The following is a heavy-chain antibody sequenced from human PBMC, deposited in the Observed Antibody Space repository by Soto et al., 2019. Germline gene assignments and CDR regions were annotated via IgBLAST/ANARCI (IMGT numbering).Heavy chain of an antibody. Sequence: GGSLRLSCATSGFTFSSHGMSWVRQAPGKGLDWVSGITGSGRNTYYADSVKGRFTISRDNSKNTLYLQMNSLRAEDTAVYYCAKDIRGDYYDSSPPAWGQGTMVTVSS. CDR2: ITGSGRNT. CDR1: GFTFSSHG. D-gene: IGHD3-22*01. J-gene: IGHJ3*01. V-gene: IGHV3-23*01. CDR3: AKDIRGDYYDSSPPA.